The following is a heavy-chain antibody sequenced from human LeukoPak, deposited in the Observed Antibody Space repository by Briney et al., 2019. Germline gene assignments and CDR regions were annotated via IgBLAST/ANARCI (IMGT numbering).Heavy chain of an antibody. J-gene: IGHJ4*02. D-gene: IGHD6-19*01. V-gene: IGHV4-59*01. CDR3: AGGSGWNSSFDY. CDR1: DGSISSYY. Sequence: SETLSLTCTVSDGSISSYYWSWIRQPPGKGLEWIGYIYYSGSTNYNPSLKSRVTISVDTSKNQFSLKLSSVTAADTALYYCAGGSGWNSSFDYWGQGTLVTVSS. CDR2: IYYSGST.